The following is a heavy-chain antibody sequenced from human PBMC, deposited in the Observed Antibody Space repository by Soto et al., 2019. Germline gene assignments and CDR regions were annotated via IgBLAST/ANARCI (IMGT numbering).Heavy chain of an antibody. CDR2: IYNSET. V-gene: IGHV4-59*08. J-gene: IGHJ6*04. D-gene: IGHD2-2*01. CDR1: GGSISGYY. CDR3: ARPPAV. Sequence: SETLSLTCTVSGGSISGYYWSWIRQPPGKGLEWIGYIYNSETNYNPSLRSRLTISADTSKNQFSLELRSMTAADTAVYYCARPPAVWGKGTTVPVSS.